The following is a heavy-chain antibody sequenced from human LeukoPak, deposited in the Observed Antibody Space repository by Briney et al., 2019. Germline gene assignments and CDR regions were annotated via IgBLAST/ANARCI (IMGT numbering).Heavy chain of an antibody. V-gene: IGHV3-30*18. J-gene: IGHJ6*02. D-gene: IGHD3-10*01. Sequence: SGGSLRLSCAASGFTVSSYGMHWVRQAPGKGLEWVAVISYDGSDKYYAESVKGRFTISRDNSKNTLYLQMNSLRAEDTAVYYCAKDRSLYGSGYYYYGMDVWGQGTTVTVSS. CDR3: AKDRSLYGSGYYYYGMDV. CDR1: GFTVSSYG. CDR2: ISYDGSDK.